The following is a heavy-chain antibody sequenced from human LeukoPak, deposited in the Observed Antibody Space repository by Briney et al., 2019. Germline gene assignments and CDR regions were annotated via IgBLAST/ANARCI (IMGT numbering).Heavy chain of an antibody. CDR1: GGSFSGYY. D-gene: IGHD3-3*01. Sequence: SETLSLTCAVYGGSFSGYYWSWIRQPPEKGMEWIGEINHSGSTNYNPSLKSRVTISVDTSKNQFSLKLSSVTAADTAVYYCARGGTIFGVVIGDWFDPWGQGTLVTVSS. CDR3: ARGGTIFGVVIGDWFDP. J-gene: IGHJ5*02. V-gene: IGHV4-34*01. CDR2: INHSGST.